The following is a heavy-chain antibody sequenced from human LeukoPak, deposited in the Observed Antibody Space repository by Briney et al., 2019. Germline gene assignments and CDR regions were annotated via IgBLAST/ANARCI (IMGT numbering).Heavy chain of an antibody. Sequence: KPSEALSLTCAVYGESPSGHYWTWIRQPPGKGLEWIGEISHRGITIYNPSLKSRVTISVDTSKNQFSLKLSSATAADTAVYYCARDTPFRIWGRGTLVTVSS. CDR1: GESPSGHY. CDR3: ARDTPFRI. CDR2: ISHRGIT. D-gene: IGHD1-14*01. J-gene: IGHJ4*02. V-gene: IGHV4-34*01.